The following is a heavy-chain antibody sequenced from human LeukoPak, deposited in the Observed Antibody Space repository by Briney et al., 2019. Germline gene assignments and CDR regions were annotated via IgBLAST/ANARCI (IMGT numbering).Heavy chain of an antibody. CDR2: IYWDDDK. CDR3: AHIKFDVVVTHQYYFDY. V-gene: IGHV2-5*02. CDR1: GVSLSPSGVG. Sequence: KESRCTLAKPTQTPTLACTFSGVSLSPSGVGVGWIGLPPGKALEWPALIYWDDDKRYSPSLKSRLTITKYTSKNQVVLTMTNLDPVDTATYYCAHIKFDVVVTHQYYFDYWGQGTLVTVSS. J-gene: IGHJ4*02. D-gene: IGHD2-21*02.